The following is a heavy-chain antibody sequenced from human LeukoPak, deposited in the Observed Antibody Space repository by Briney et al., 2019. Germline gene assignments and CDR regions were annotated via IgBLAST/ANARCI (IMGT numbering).Heavy chain of an antibody. CDR1: GGSFSGYY. V-gene: IGHV4-34*01. J-gene: IGHJ4*02. CDR2: IDHGRST. CDR3: ASLRGELHSFDY. Sequence: SETLSLTCAVYGGSFSGYYWTWIRQPPGKGLEWIGEIDHGRSTNYNPSLKSRVTISLDTSKNQFSLKLSFVTAADTAMFYCASLRGELHSFDYWGQGTLVTVSS. D-gene: IGHD3-10*01.